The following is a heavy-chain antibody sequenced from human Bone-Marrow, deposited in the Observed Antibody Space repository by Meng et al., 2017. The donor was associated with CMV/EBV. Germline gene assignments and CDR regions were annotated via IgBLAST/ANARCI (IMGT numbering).Heavy chain of an antibody. J-gene: IGHJ6*02. Sequence: GGSLRLSCAASGFTFSSYGMHWVRQAPGKGLEWVAVIWYDGSNKYYADSVKGRFTISRDNSKNTLYLQMNSLRAEDTAVYYCAKETYYYGRDVWGQGNTVNVYS. CDR3: AKETYYYGRDV. V-gene: IGHV3-33*06. CDR1: GFTFSSYG. CDR2: IWYDGSNK.